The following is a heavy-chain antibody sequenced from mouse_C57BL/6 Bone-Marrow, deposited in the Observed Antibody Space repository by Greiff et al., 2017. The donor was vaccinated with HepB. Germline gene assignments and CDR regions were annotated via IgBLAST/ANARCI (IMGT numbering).Heavy chain of an antibody. CDR2: IYPGGGYT. J-gene: IGHJ2*01. CDR1: GYTFTNYW. Sequence: VQLQESGAELVRPGTSVKMSCKASGYTFTNYWIGWAKQRPGHGLEWIGDIYPGGGYTNYNEKFKGKATLTADKSSSTAYMQFSSLTSEDSAIYYCARSDWDGGYFDYWGQGTTLTVSS. V-gene: IGHV1-63*01. CDR3: ARSDWDGGYFDY. D-gene: IGHD4-1*01.